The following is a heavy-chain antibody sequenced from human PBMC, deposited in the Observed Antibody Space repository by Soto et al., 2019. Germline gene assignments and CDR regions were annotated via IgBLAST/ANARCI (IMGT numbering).Heavy chain of an antibody. CDR3: AKDLWAGSCGYATYDAFDI. D-gene: IGHD6-13*01. J-gene: IGHJ3*02. V-gene: IGHV3-30*18. Sequence: QVQLVESGGGVVQPGRSLRLSCAASGFTFSSYGMHWVRQAPGKGLEWVAVISYDGSNKYYADSVKGRFTISRDNSKNTLYLQMNSLRAEGTAVYYCAKDLWAGSCGYATYDAFDIWGQGTMVTVSS. CDR1: GFTFSSYG. CDR2: ISYDGSNK.